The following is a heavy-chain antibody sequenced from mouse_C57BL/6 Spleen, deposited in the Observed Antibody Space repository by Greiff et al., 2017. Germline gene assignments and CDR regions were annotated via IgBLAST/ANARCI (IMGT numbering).Heavy chain of an antibody. CDR2: IYPSDSET. D-gene: IGHD2-1*01. V-gene: IGHV1-61*01. CDR1: GYTFTSYW. J-gene: IGHJ4*01. CDR3: ARWDGNLLDAMDY. Sequence: QVQLQQPGAELVRPGPSVKLSCKASGYTFTSYWMDWVKQRPGQGLEWIGNIYPSDSETHYNQKFKDKATLTVDKSSSTAYMQLSSLTSEDSAVYYCARWDGNLLDAMDYWGQGTSVTVSS.